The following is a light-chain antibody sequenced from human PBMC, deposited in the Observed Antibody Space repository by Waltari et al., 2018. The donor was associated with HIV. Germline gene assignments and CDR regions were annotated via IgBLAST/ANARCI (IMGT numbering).Light chain of an antibody. CDR3: QSVDSSGSYVI. Sequence: SYELTQPPSVSVSPGQTARHTCPGDGLPKQSPYWYQQRQGQAPVLVISKDIDRPSGIPARFSGSSSGTTVMLTISEGQAEDEADYYCQSVDSSGSYVIFGGGTKLTVL. CDR2: KDI. V-gene: IGLV3-25*03. J-gene: IGLJ2*01. CDR1: GLPKQS.